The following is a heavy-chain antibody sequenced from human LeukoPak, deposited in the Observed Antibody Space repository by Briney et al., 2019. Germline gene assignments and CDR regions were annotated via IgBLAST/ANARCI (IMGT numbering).Heavy chain of an antibody. CDR1: GFTFSSYW. Sequence: GGSLRLSXGVSGFTFSSYWMNWVCQAPGKGLEWVASIKQDGGEKSYVDSVKGRFTISRDNAKNSLYLQMSSLRAEDTAVYYCATDGTAAGLYFDLWGQGTLVTVSS. CDR3: ATDGTAAGLYFDL. J-gene: IGHJ4*01. V-gene: IGHV3-7*01. D-gene: IGHD6-13*01. CDR2: IKQDGGEK.